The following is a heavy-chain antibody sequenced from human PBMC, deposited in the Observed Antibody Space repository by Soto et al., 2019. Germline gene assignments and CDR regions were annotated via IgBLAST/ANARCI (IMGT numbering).Heavy chain of an antibody. D-gene: IGHD3-22*01. Sequence: GGSLRLSCAASGFTFSSYAMSWVRQAPGKGLEWVSAISGSGGSTYYADSVKGRFTISRDNSKNTLYLQMNSLRAEDTAVYYCAKDNYYDSSGYYYGLVDYWGQGTLVTVSS. CDR1: GFTFSSYA. J-gene: IGHJ4*02. CDR2: ISGSGGST. V-gene: IGHV3-23*01. CDR3: AKDNYYDSSGYYYGLVDY.